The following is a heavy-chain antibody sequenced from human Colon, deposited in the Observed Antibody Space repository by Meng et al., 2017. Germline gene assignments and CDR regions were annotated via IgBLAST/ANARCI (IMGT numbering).Heavy chain of an antibody. J-gene: IGHJ4*02. CDR1: CGSISNGFFF. D-gene: IGHD1-26*01. CDR2: VSHTGST. V-gene: IGHV4-31*01. CDR3: ARGSGTLRHFDY. Sequence: QVPLHEAGPGLEKPSQTLYLSCNVSCGSISNGFFFWSWIRQHPLKGLEWIGSVSHTGSTYYNPSIQSLVTISRDTPKNQFSLNLTSVTAADTAVYFCARGSGTLRHFDYWGQGTLVTVS.